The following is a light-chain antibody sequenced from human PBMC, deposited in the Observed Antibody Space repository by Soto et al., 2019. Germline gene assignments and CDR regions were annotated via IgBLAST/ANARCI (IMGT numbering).Light chain of an antibody. CDR3: QQYDSSSYT. V-gene: IGKV3-20*01. J-gene: IGKJ2*01. CDR2: GAS. Sequence: EIVLTQSPGTLSLSPGERATLSCRASQSVSSSYLAWYQQKPGQAPRLLIFGASTRATDIPDRFSGSGSGTDFTLTIGRLEPEDFAVYYCQQYDSSSYTFGQGTKLQIK. CDR1: QSVSSSY.